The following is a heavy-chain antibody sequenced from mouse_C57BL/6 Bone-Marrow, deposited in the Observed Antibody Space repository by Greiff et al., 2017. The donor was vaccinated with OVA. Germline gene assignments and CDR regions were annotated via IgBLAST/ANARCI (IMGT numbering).Heavy chain of an antibody. D-gene: IGHD1-1*01. CDR3: ADGSSYGFAY. CDR1: GFTFSDYY. J-gene: IGHJ3*01. Sequence: EVKLVESGGGLVQPGGSLKLSCAASGFTFSDYYMYWVRQTPEKRLEWVAYISNGGGSTYYPDTVKGRFTISRDNDKNTLYLQMSRLKSEDTAMYYCADGSSYGFAYWVQGTLVTVSA. CDR2: ISNGGGST. V-gene: IGHV5-12*01.